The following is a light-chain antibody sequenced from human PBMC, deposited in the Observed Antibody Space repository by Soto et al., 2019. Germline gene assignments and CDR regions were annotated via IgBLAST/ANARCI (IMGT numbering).Light chain of an antibody. CDR1: SSDVGGYNY. CDR2: DVS. J-gene: IGLJ2*01. Sequence: QSVLTQPASVSGSPGQSITISCTGTSSDVGGYNYVSWYQQHPGKAPKLMIYDVSNRPSGVSNRFSGSKSGNTASLTISGLQAEDEAEYDCSSYTSSSARGVVFGGGTKLTVL. V-gene: IGLV2-14*01. CDR3: SSYTSSSARGVV.